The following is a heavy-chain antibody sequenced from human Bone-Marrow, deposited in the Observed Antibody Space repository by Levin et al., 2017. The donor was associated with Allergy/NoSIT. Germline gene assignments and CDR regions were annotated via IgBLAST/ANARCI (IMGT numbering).Heavy chain of an antibody. Sequence: ASVKVSCAASGFTFSSYAMSWVRQAPGKGLEWVSAISGSGGSTYYADSVKGRFTISRDNSKNTLYLQMNSLRAEDTAVYYCAKTYYYDSSGYYGTRALYFDYWGQGTLVTVSS. CDR3: AKTYYYDSSGYYGTRALYFDY. J-gene: IGHJ4*02. D-gene: IGHD3-22*01. V-gene: IGHV3-23*01. CDR1: GFTFSSYA. CDR2: ISGSGGST.